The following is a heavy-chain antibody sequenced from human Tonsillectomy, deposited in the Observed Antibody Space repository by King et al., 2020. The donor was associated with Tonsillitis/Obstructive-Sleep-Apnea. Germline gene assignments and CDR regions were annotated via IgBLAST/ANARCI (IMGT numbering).Heavy chain of an antibody. J-gene: IGHJ4*02. CDR1: GGSISGFY. CDR3: ARALAHGSGSYFEYYFDS. D-gene: IGHD3-10*01. V-gene: IGHV4-59*01. Sequence: HVPLQESGPGLVKPSETLSLTCTVSGGSISGFYWSWVRQSPGKGLEWIGYIYYTGSTNYNPSLKSRVTISVGTSKNHFSLKLSSVTATDTAVYYCARALAHGSGSYFEYYFDSWGQGTLVTVSS. CDR2: IYYTGST.